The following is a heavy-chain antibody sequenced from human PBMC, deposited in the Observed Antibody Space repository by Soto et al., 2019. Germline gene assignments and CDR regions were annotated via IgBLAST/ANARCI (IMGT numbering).Heavy chain of an antibody. CDR2: IAYDGSVD. CDR3: AKEGGSGESTMRYRYDS. J-gene: IGHJ4*02. Sequence: QVQLVESGGGVVQPGRSLRLSCAASGFTFSSYDMHWVRQAPGKGLEWLAVIAYDGSVDYYADSVKGRFTISRDNPKNMLYLQMNSLRVDDTAVYYCAKEGGSGESTMRYRYDSWGQGILVTVSS. D-gene: IGHD3-22*01. V-gene: IGHV3-30*18. CDR1: GFTFSSYD.